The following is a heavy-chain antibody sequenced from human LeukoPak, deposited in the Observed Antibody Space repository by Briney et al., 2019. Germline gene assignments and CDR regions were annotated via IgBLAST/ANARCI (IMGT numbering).Heavy chain of an antibody. CDR1: GGSISSYY. CDR2: IYYGGST. CDR3: VAGVDVEMAKVGYYYYMDV. Sequence: SETLSLTCTVSGGSISSYYWSWIRQPPGKGLEWIGYIYYGGSTNYNPSLKSRVTISVDTSKNQFSLKLSSVTAADTAVYYCVAGVDVEMAKVGYYYYMDVWGQGTTVTVSS. J-gene: IGHJ6*03. D-gene: IGHD5-24*01. V-gene: IGHV4-59*01.